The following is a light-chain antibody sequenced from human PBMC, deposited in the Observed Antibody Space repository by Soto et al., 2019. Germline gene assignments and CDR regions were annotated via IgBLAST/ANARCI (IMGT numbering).Light chain of an antibody. Sequence: DIVLTQSPLSLPVTPGEPASISCRSSQSLLQSNGYTYLDWYLQKPGQSPQLLIYLVSNRASGVPDRFSGSGSGTDFTMKISRVEAEDVGVYYCKHDLQTRTFGQGTKLEIK. CDR3: KHDLQTRT. V-gene: IGKV2-28*01. J-gene: IGKJ2*01. CDR1: QSLLQSNGYTY. CDR2: LVS.